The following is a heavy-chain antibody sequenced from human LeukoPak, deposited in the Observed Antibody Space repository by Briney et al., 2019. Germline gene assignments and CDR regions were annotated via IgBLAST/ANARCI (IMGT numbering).Heavy chain of an antibody. CDR3: ARDRYCSSTSCPRSLDY. CDR1: GGTFSSYA. CDR2: IIPIFGTA. Sequence: ASVKVSCKASGGTFSSYAISWVRQAPGQGLEWMGGIIPIFGTANYAQKFQGRVTITADESTSTAYTELSSLRSEDTAVYYCARDRYCSSTSCPRSLDYWGQGTLVTVSS. D-gene: IGHD2-2*01. J-gene: IGHJ4*02. V-gene: IGHV1-69*01.